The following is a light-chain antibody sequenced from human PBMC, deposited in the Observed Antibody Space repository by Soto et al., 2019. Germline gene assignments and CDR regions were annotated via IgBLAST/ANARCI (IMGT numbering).Light chain of an antibody. CDR2: HVS. V-gene: IGLV2-14*01. CDR1: TSDVGDYNY. J-gene: IGLJ2*01. CDR3: SSYTSGGSVI. Sequence: QSVLTQPASVSGSPGQSITISCTATTSDVGDYNYVSWYQQYPGKAPKPIIYHVSNRPSGVSNRFSGSKSGDTASLTTSGLQAEDEADYYGSSYTSGGSVIFGGGTKLTVL.